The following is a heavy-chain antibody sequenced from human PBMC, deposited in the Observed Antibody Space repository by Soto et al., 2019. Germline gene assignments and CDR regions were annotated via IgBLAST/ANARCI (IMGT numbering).Heavy chain of an antibody. CDR3: ARDVSPGSSSLYLDAFDI. J-gene: IGHJ3*02. V-gene: IGHV3-7*05. Sequence: EVQLEESGGGLVQPGGSLRLSCAASGFTLGTYWMTWVRQAPGKGLEWVANIKQDESKKSYLDSVRGRFTISRDNARNSRYLQMNSLRVEDTGLYYCARDVSPGSSSLYLDAFDIWGQGTMVIVSS. CDR1: GFTLGTYW. CDR2: IKQDESKK. D-gene: IGHD3-10*01.